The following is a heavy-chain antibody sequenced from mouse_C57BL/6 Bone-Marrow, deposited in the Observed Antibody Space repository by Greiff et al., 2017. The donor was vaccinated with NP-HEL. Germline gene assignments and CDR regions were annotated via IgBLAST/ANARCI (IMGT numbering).Heavy chain of an antibody. J-gene: IGHJ4*01. Sequence: QVQLQQSGAELVRPGASVKMSCKASGYTFTSYNMHWVKQTPRQGLEWIGAIYPGNGDTSYNKKFKGKATLTVDTSTSTAYMQLSSQTSEDDAGYFCASSHLYAMDYWGQGTSVTVSS. CDR1: GYTFTSYN. CDR3: ASSHLYAMDY. CDR2: IYPGNGDT. D-gene: IGHD1-2*01. V-gene: IGHV1-12*01.